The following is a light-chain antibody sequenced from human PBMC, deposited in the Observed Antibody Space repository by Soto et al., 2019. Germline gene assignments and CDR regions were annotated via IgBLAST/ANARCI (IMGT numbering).Light chain of an antibody. V-gene: IGKV3-20*01. J-gene: IGKJ1*01. CDR1: QSAASRN. CDR3: QHYGSSRT. CDR2: GAS. Sequence: IVWTQSPGTLSFSPGEGSTLYFRASQSAASRNLAWYQQKSGQAPRLLIYGASSRAIHTPDRFSGSGSGTDFTLTISGLEPEDFAVYYCQHYGSSRTFGQGTKVDIK.